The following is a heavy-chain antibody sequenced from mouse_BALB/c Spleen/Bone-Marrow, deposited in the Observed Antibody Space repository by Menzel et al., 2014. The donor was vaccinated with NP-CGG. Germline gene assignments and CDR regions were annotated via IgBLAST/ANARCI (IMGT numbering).Heavy chain of an antibody. V-gene: IGHV1-15*01. Sequence: VQLQQSGAELVRPGASVTLSCKASGYTFTDYEMHWVKQTPVHGLEWIGAIDPETTGTACNQKFKGKATLIADKSSSTAYMEFRSLTSEDSAVYYCTRREAYYRYDGDFDYWGQGTTLTVSS. CDR2: IDPETTGT. J-gene: IGHJ2*01. CDR1: GYTFTDYE. CDR3: TRREAYYRYDGDFDY. D-gene: IGHD2-14*01.